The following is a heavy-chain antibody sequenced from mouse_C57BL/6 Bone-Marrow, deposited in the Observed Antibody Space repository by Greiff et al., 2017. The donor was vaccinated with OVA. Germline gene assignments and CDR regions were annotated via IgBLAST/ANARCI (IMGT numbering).Heavy chain of an antibody. CDR2: LHPSDSDT. CDR1: GYTFTSYW. J-gene: IGHJ2*01. CDR3: AMRYYGTYFDY. V-gene: IGHV1-74*01. D-gene: IGHD1-1*01. Sequence: QVQLQQPGAELVKPGASVKVSCKASGYTFTSYWMHWVKQRPGQGLEWIGRLHPSDSDTNYNQKFKGKATLTVDKSSSTAYMQLSSLTSEDSAVYYCAMRYYGTYFDYWGQGTTLTVSS.